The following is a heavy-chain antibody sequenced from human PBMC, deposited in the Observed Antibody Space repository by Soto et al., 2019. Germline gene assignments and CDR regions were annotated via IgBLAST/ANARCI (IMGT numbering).Heavy chain of an antibody. CDR1: GFTVRDNY. D-gene: IGHD1-26*01. Sequence: RVRNAAAGFTVRDNYVSRIRQAPGKGLEWVSIIYSGGVTYYADSVKGRFTISRDNSKNTLYLQMNRLRAEDTAVYYCARGLGGSYSASRGQGTLVPVSS. CDR3: ARGLGGSYSAS. J-gene: IGHJ4*02. CDR2: IYSGGVT. V-gene: IGHV3-53*01.